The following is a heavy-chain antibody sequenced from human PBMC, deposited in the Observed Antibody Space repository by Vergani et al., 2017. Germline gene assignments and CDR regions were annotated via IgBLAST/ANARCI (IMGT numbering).Heavy chain of an antibody. J-gene: IGHJ2*01. V-gene: IGHV4-39*01. D-gene: IGHD3-16*01. Sequence: QMQLQESGPGLVKASETLSLTCTVSGDSIISRSYYWGWLRQPPGKGLEWIGSIYNSGNGDSSSSLKSRVSISEDTSKNQFSLRLTSVTAADTAVYYCASGKYYSDSTSHFRGRYFDVWGRGTLVTVPS. CDR2: IYNSGNG. CDR3: ASGKYYSDSTSHFRGRYFDV. CDR1: GDSIISRSYY.